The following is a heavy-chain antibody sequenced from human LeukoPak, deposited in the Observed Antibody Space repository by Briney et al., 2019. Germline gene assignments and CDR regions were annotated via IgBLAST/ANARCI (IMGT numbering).Heavy chain of an antibody. CDR2: IYYSGSN. V-gene: IGHV4-59*01. D-gene: IGHD6-19*01. CDR1: GGSISSFY. Sequence: SETLSLTCTVSGGSISSFYWSWIRPPPGRGLEWFGYIYYSGSNNYNPSLKSRVTITVDTSKNQFSLKLSSVTAADTAVYYCARARQWLAHFDYWGQGTLGTVSS. J-gene: IGHJ4*02. CDR3: ARARQWLAHFDY.